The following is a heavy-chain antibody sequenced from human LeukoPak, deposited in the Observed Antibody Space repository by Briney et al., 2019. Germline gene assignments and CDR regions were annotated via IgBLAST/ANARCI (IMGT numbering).Heavy chain of an antibody. D-gene: IGHD3-10*01. J-gene: IGHJ4*02. CDR1: GGSISSYY. Sequence: SETLSLTCTVSGGSISSYYWSWIRQPPGKGLEWIGYIYYSGSTNYNPSLKSRVTISLDTSKNQFSLKLSSVTAADTAVYYCARSKADGSGSWRFDYWGQGTLVTVSS. V-gene: IGHV4-59*01. CDR2: IYYSGST. CDR3: ARSKADGSGSWRFDY.